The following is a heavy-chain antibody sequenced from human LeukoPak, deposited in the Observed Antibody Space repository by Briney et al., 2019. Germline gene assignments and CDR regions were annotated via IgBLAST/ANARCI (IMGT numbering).Heavy chain of an antibody. CDR2: IIPILGIA. Sequence: SVKVSCKASGGTFSSYAISWVRQAPGQGLEWMGRIIPILGIANYAQKFQGRVTITADKSTSTAYMELSSLRSEDTAVYYCTREASRVLVSGYYYYMDVWGKGTTVTVSS. J-gene: IGHJ6*03. CDR3: TREASRVLVSGYYYYMDV. V-gene: IGHV1-69*04. CDR1: GGTFSSYA. D-gene: IGHD3-3*02.